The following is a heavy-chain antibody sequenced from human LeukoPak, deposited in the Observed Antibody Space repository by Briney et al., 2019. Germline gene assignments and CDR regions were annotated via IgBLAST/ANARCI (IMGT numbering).Heavy chain of an antibody. CDR3: ALDGSGSYYLYNWFDP. J-gene: IGHJ5*02. CDR2: INPNSGGT. CDR1: GYTFTGYY. D-gene: IGHD3-10*01. Sequence: GASVKVSCKASGYTFTGYYMHWVRQAPGQGLEWMGWINPNSGGTNYAQKFQGRVTMTRDTSISTAYMELSRLRSDDTAVYYCALDGSGSYYLYNWFDPWGQGTLVTVSS. V-gene: IGHV1-2*02.